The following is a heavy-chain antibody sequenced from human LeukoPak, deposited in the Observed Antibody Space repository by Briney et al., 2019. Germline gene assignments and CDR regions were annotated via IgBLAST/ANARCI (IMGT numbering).Heavy chain of an antibody. V-gene: IGHV3-30-3*01. Sequence: PGGSLRLSCAASGFTFSSYAMHWVRQAPGKGLEWVAVISYDGSNKYYADSVKGRFTISRDNSKNSLYLQMNSLRAEDTALYYCAKDIQRGYSYEGWFDPWGQGTLVTVSS. CDR2: ISYDGSNK. D-gene: IGHD5-18*01. CDR3: AKDIQRGYSYEGWFDP. CDR1: GFTFSSYA. J-gene: IGHJ5*02.